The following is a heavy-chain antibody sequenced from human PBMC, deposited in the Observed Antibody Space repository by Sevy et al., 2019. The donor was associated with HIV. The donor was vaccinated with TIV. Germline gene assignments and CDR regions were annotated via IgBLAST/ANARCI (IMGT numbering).Heavy chain of an antibody. D-gene: IGHD2-8*01. J-gene: IGHJ4*02. Sequence: GGSLRLSCEASGFTFSKYTMSWVRQAPGKGLEWVANFSFGGGRINYADSVKGRFTISRDDSKNTLYLKMNSLRAEDTAVYYCAREGCTKPHDYWGQGTLVTVSS. CDR1: GFTFSKYT. CDR3: AREGCTKPHDY. V-gene: IGHV3-23*01. CDR2: FSFGGGRI.